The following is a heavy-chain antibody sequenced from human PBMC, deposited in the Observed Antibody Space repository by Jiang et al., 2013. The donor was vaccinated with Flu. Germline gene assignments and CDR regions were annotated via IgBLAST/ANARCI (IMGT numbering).Heavy chain of an antibody. D-gene: IGHD3-22*01. CDR3: ARVQMSDYYDSSGYSVSYYYGMDV. CDR2: INPSGGST. J-gene: IGHJ6*02. CDR1: GYTFTSYY. V-gene: IGHV1-46*03. Sequence: VQLVESGAEVKKPGASVKVSCKASGYTFTSYYMHWARQAPGQGLEWMGIINPSGGSTSYAQKFQGRVTMTRDTSTSTVYMELSSLRSEDTAVYYCARVQMSDYYDSSGYSVSYYYGMDVWGQG.